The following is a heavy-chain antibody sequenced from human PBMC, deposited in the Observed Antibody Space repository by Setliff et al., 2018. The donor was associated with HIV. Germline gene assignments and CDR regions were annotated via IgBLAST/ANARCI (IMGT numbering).Heavy chain of an antibody. CDR2: VSGSGGFT. D-gene: IGHD2-15*01. CDR3: AKDRGCSV. J-gene: IGHJ4*02. V-gene: IGHV3-23*01. CDR1: GFTFSNYD. Sequence: HLGGSLRLSCAASGFTFSNYDMTWVRQAPGKGLEWVSGVSGSGGFTSYADSVKGRFTISRHNSKNTLYLHMNSLRAEDTAVYYCAKDRGCSVWGQGTLVTVSS.